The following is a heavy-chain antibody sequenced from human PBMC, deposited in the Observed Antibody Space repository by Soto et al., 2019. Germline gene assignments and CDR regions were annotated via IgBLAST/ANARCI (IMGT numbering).Heavy chain of an antibody. J-gene: IGHJ3*01. CDR3: AKDLRVAGTFDV. D-gene: IGHD6-19*01. CDR1: GFIFSSYG. Sequence: GGSLRLSCVASGFIFSSYGMHWVRQAPGKGLEWVAVIWYDGSNKYYADSVKGRFTISRDNSKNMLYLQMNSLRAEDTAVYYCAKDLRVAGTFDVWGQGTMVTVSS. CDR2: IWYDGSNK. V-gene: IGHV3-30*02.